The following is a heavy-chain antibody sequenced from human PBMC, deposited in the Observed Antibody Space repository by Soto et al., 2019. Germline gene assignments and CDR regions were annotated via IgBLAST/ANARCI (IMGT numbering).Heavy chain of an antibody. CDR2: MSYRVST. V-gene: IGHV4-39*01. Sequence: QVQLQESGPGLVKPSETLSLTCTVSGGSISISNYYWGWIRQPPGKGLEWIGSMSYRVSTYYNPSLKRRVTISVDPYKNQFSLELSSVTAADTAVYYCARPQGSRKLPDAFHVWGQGTMVTVSS. CDR3: ARPQGSRKLPDAFHV. J-gene: IGHJ3*01. D-gene: IGHD1-26*01. CDR1: GGSISISNYY.